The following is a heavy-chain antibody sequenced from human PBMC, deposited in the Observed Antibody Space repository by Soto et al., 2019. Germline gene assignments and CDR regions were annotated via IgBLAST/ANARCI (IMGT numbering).Heavy chain of an antibody. CDR1: GLTFSSYA. CDR3: AKGAPRNSGSSPLFFDY. CDR2: ISGSGGST. Sequence: GGSLRLASAASGLTFSSYAMSWVRQAQGKGLEWVSAISGSGGSTYYADSVKGRFTISRDNSKNTLYLQMNSLRAEDTAVYYCAKGAPRNSGSSPLFFDYWGQGTLVTVSS. D-gene: IGHD1-26*01. V-gene: IGHV3-23*01. J-gene: IGHJ4*02.